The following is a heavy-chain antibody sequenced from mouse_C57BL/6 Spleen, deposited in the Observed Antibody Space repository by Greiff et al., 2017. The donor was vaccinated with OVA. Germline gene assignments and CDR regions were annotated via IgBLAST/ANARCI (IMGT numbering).Heavy chain of an antibody. V-gene: IGHV1-19*01. Sequence: EVQLQQSGPVLVKPGASVKMSCKASGYTFTDYYMNWVKQSHGKSLEWIGVINPYNGGTSYNQKFKGKATLTVDKSSSTAYMELNSLTSEDSAVYYCARRGVYDYDRGGYYAMDYWGQGTSVTVSS. CDR3: ARRGVYDYDRGGYYAMDY. D-gene: IGHD2-4*01. CDR2: INPYNGGT. CDR1: GYTFTDYY. J-gene: IGHJ4*01.